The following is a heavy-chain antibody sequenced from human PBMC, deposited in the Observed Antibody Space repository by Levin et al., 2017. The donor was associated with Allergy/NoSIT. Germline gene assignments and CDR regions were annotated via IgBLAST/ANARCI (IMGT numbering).Heavy chain of an antibody. V-gene: IGHV3-13*04. CDR2: IGTAGDT. CDR3: ARASGWYFDY. J-gene: IGHJ4*02. D-gene: IGHD6-19*01. Sequence: LSLTCAASGFTFSSYDMHWVRQATGKGLEWVSAIGTAGDTYYPGSVKGRFTISRENAKNSLYLQMNSLRAGDTAVYYCARASGWYFDYWGQGTLVTVSS. CDR1: GFTFSSYD.